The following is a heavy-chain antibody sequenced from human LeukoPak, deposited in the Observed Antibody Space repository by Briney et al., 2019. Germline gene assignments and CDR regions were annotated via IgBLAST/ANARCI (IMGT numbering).Heavy chain of an antibody. D-gene: IGHD6-6*01. CDR1: GGSISSSNW. J-gene: IGHJ3*02. Sequence: TSGTPSLTCAVSGGSISSSNWWSWVRQPPGKGLEWIGEIYHSGSTNYNPSLKSRVTISVDKSKNQFSLKLSSVTAADTAVYYCARDSGSSRPSDAFDIRGQGTMVTVSS. CDR2: IYHSGST. V-gene: IGHV4-4*02. CDR3: ARDSGSSRPSDAFDI.